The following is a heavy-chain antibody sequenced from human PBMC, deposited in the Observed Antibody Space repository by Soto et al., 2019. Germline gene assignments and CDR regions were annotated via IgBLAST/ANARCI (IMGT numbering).Heavy chain of an antibody. CDR3: AVDSSGYTGPGHWYFDL. V-gene: IGHV1-69*13. CDR1: GGTFSSYT. Sequence: SVKVSCKASGGTFSSYTISWVRQAPGQGLEWMGRIIPMFGTANYPQKFQGRVTITADESTNTASMELSSLRSEDTAVYYCAVDSSGYTGPGHWYFDLWGRGTLVTVSS. D-gene: IGHD3-22*01. J-gene: IGHJ2*01. CDR2: IIPMFGTA.